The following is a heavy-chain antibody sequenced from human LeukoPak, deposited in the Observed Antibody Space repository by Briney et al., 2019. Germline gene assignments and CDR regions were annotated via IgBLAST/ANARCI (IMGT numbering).Heavy chain of an antibody. CDR1: GYTFTSDG. Sequence: ASVNVSCKASGYTFTSDGISWVRQAAGQGLERMGWISAYNGNTNYAQKLQGRVTMTTDTSTSTAYMELRSLRSDDTAVYYCARDLFGRGSGSYYGYWGQGTLVTVSS. CDR3: ARDLFGRGSGSYYGY. D-gene: IGHD3-10*01. J-gene: IGHJ4*02. V-gene: IGHV1-18*01. CDR2: ISAYNGNT.